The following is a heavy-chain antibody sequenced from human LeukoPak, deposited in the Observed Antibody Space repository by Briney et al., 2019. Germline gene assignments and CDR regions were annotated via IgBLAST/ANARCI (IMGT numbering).Heavy chain of an antibody. Sequence: GGSLRLSCAASGFTFDDYGMSWVRQAPGKGLEWVAVISYDGSKKYYADSVKGRFTISRDNSKNTLYLQMNSLRAEDTAVYYCARAYTSSWHNFDYWGQGTLVTVSS. V-gene: IGHV3-30*03. D-gene: IGHD6-13*01. J-gene: IGHJ4*02. CDR3: ARAYTSSWHNFDY. CDR2: ISYDGSKK. CDR1: GFTFDDYG.